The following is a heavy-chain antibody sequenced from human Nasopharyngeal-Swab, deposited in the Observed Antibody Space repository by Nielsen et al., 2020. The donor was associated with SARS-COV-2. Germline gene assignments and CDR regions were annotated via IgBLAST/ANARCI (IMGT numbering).Heavy chain of an antibody. CDR2: IYYSGST. D-gene: IGHD2-2*01. J-gene: IGHJ4*02. CDR3: ARVGYCSSTSCYAAYYSDY. Sequence: SETLSLTCTVSGGSISSYYWSWIRQPPGKGLEWIGYIYYSGSTNYNPSLKSRVTISVDTSKNQFSLKLSSVTAADTAVYYCARVGYCSSTSCYAAYYSDYWGQGTLVTVSS. V-gene: IGHV4-59*01. CDR1: GGSISSYY.